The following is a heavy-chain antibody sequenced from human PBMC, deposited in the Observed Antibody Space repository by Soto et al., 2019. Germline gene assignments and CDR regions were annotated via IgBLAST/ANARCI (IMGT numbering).Heavy chain of an antibody. CDR3: AKAASSGYYYYSLNWYFDL. V-gene: IGHV3-43D*04. Sequence: QPGGSLRLSCAASGFTFDDYAMHWVRQAPGKGLEWVSLISWDGGSTYYADSVKGRFTISRDNSKNSLYLQMNSLRAEGTALYYCAKAASSGYYYYSLNWYFDLWGRGTLVTVSS. CDR1: GFTFDDYA. D-gene: IGHD3-22*01. CDR2: ISWDGGST. J-gene: IGHJ2*01.